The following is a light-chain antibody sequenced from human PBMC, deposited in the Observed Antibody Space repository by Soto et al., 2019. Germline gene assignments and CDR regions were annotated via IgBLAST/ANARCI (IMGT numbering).Light chain of an antibody. CDR2: AAS. J-gene: IGKJ4*01. CDR3: QQSSSWPRT. Sequence: DIQMTQSPSSLSASVGDIVTMTCRASQSITNFLNWYQLKPGKAPKLLIYAASTLQSGVPSRFSGSGSGTDFTLSINSLQPEDFATYYCQQSSSWPRTFGGGTKVDIK. CDR1: QSITNF. V-gene: IGKV1-39*01.